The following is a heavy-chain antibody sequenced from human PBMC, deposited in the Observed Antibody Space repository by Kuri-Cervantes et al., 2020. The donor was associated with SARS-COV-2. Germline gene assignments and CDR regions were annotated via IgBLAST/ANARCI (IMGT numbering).Heavy chain of an antibody. J-gene: IGHJ4*02. V-gene: IGHV3-30*02. CDR3: AKKWGSAGDISY. CDR1: GFTFSSDW. CDR2: IRYDGSNK. Sequence: GESLKISCAASGFTFSSDWMSWVRQAPGKGLEWVAFIRYDGSNKYADSVKGRFTISRDNSKNTLYLQMNSLRGEATAVYYCAKKWGSAGDISYWGQGTLVTVSS. D-gene: IGHD4-17*01.